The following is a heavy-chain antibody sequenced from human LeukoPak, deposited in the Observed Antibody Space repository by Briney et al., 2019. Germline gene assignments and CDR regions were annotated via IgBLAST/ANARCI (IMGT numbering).Heavy chain of an antibody. V-gene: IGHV4-38-2*02. CDR3: ARTAKYYYGSETYYFFDY. D-gene: IGHD3-10*01. CDR2: ISYTGST. Sequence: SETLSLTCTVSGYSISSGYYWGWIRQTPGKGLEWIGYISYTGSTTYNSSLKSRVTISLDTSQNQFSLKLTSVTPADTAVYYCARTAKYYYGSETYYFFDYWGQGTLVTVSS. J-gene: IGHJ4*02. CDR1: GYSISSGYY.